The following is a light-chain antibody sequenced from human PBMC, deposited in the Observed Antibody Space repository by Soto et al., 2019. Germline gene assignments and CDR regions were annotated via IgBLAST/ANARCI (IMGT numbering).Light chain of an antibody. Sequence: IVMTQSPATLSVSPGERATLSCRASQSVSSNLAWYQQKPGQAPRLLIYGASTRATGIPARFSGSGSGTEFTLTISSLQSEDFAVYYCQQYSNWPPITFGQGRRLEIK. CDR1: QSVSSN. J-gene: IGKJ5*01. V-gene: IGKV3D-15*01. CDR3: QQYSNWPPIT. CDR2: GAS.